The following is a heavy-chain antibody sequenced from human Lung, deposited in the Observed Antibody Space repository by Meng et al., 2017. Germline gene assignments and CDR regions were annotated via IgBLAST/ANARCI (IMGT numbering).Heavy chain of an antibody. D-gene: IGHD6-13*01. CDR2: INPKSGDT. J-gene: IGHJ4*02. CDR1: GYTFPDYW. V-gene: IGHV1-2*06. CDR3: ARDEDISAAGKLFGDY. Sequence: VQVVRLGAEVKNPGASVKVSCKTSGYTFPDYWLHWVRRAPGQGLEWMGRINPKSGDTHYAQRFQGRVTMTGDTSISTAYMELSGLRSDDTAMYYCARDEDISAAGKLFGDYWGQGTLVTVSS.